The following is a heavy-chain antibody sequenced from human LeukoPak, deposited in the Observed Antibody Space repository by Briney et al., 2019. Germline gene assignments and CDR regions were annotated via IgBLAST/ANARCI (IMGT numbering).Heavy chain of an antibody. CDR3: ARENIVGVTPNDN. D-gene: IGHD1-26*01. J-gene: IGHJ4*02. CDR1: GYTFTGYY. CDR2: INPNSGGT. Sequence: ASVKVSCKASGYTFTGYYMHWVRQAPGQGLEWMGWINPNSGGTNYAQKFQGRVTMTRDTSISTAYMELSRLRSDDTAVYYCARENIVGVTPNDNWGQGTLVTVSS. V-gene: IGHV1-2*02.